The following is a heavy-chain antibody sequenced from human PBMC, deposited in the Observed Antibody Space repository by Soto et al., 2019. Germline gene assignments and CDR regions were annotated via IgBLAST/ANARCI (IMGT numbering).Heavy chain of an antibody. J-gene: IGHJ5*01. CDR2: IYYSGST. V-gene: IGHV4-59*01. CDR3: AGDRVNDRDNYASGPRWFDS. Sequence: SETLSLTCTVSGGSISSYYWSWIRQPPGKGLEWIGYIYYSGSTNYNPSLKSRVTISVDTSKNQFSLKLSSVTAADTAVYYCAGDRVNDRDNYASGPRWFDSRGQRALGTVS. D-gene: IGHD3-16*01. CDR1: GGSISSYY.